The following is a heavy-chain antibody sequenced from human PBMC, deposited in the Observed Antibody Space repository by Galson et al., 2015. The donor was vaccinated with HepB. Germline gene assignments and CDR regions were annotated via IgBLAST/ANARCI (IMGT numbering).Heavy chain of an antibody. Sequence: SETLSLTCTVSGDSVTNYYWSWIRQPAGKGLEWIGRIYTGGNTKYNPSLKSRVTMSIDTSKNQVSLKLTSVTAADTALYYCADLTSDYWGQGTLVTVSS. CDR2: IYTGGNT. CDR3: ADLTSDY. V-gene: IGHV4-4*07. CDR1: GDSVTNYY. D-gene: IGHD3-3*01. J-gene: IGHJ4*02.